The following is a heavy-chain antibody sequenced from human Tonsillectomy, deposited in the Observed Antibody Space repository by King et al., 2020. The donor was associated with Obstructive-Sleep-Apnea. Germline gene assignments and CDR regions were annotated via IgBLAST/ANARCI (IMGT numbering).Heavy chain of an antibody. D-gene: IGHD2-2*01. CDR1: VGSISSYY. CDR2: IYTSGST. J-gene: IGHJ6*02. CDR3: AREFYLGYCSSTSCPLNYYGMDV. Sequence: VQLQESGPGLVKPSETLSLTCTVSVGSISSYYWSWIRQPAGKGLEWIGRIYTSGSTNYNPSLQSRVHMSVDTSKNQFSRRLSSVTAADTAVYYCAREFYLGYCSSTSCPLNYYGMDVWGQGTTVTVSS. V-gene: IGHV4-4*07.